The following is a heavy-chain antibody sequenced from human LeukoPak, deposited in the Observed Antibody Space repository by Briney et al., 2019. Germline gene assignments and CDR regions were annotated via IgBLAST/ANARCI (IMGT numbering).Heavy chain of an antibody. Sequence: GGSLRLSCVDSEVTFSSYGMSWVRQAPGKGLEWVSSISGSGGFTYYADSVKGRFAISRDNSKNTLYLEMNSLRAEDTAVYYCAKGQELDDGVFDSWGQGTLVTVSS. J-gene: IGHJ4*02. V-gene: IGHV3-23*01. CDR1: EVTFSSYG. D-gene: IGHD1-1*01. CDR3: AKGQELDDGVFDS. CDR2: ISGSGGFT.